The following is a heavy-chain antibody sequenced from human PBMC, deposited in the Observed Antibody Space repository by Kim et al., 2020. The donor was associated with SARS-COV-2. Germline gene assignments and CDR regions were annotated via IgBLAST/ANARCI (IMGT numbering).Heavy chain of an antibody. D-gene: IGHD6-6*01. V-gene: IGHV3-21*01. CDR3: ARDLSRIAARPLDY. Sequence: GGSLRLSCAASGFTFSSYSMNWVRQAPGKGLEWVSSISSSSSYIYYADSVKGRFTISRDNAKNSLYLQMNSLRAEDTAVYYCARDLSRIAARPLDYWGQGTLVTVSS. CDR2: ISSSSSYI. CDR1: GFTFSSYS. J-gene: IGHJ4*02.